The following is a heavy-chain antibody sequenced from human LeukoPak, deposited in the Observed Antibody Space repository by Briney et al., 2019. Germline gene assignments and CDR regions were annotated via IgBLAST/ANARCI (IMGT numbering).Heavy chain of an antibody. D-gene: IGHD2-2*01. Sequence: SETLSLTCTVSGGSISSYYWSWIRQPPGKGLEWIGYIYYSGSTDYNPSLKGRVTISLDTSQNQFSLRLNSVTAADTAVYYCARYGCSSTSCYQHYWGQGTLVTVSS. CDR3: ARYGCSSTSCYQHY. J-gene: IGHJ4*02. V-gene: IGHV4-59*01. CDR1: GGSISSYY. CDR2: IYYSGST.